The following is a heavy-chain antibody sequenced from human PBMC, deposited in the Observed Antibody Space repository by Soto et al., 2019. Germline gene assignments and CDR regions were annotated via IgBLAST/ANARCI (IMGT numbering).Heavy chain of an antibody. Sequence: EVQLLESGGGWVQPGGSLRLSCAASGFTCSNYVMNWVRQAPGKGLEWVSTISYSADKTFYADSVKGRFTISRDNSRDTLLLQMNSLRADDAAVYYCARRASTATTNWGAFDIWGQGTMVTVSS. J-gene: IGHJ3*02. V-gene: IGHV3-23*01. D-gene: IGHD1-7*01. CDR3: ARRASTATTNWGAFDI. CDR1: GFTCSNYV. CDR2: ISYSADKT.